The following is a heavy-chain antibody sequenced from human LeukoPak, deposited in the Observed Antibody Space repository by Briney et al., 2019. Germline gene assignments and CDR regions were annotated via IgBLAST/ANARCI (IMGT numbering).Heavy chain of an antibody. D-gene: IGHD3-3*01. J-gene: IGHJ2*01. CDR3: ARVRTRSYYDFWSGYTHWYFDL. CDR1: GGSFSGYY. V-gene: IGHV4-34*01. Sequence: PSETLSLTCAVYGGSFSGYYWSWIRQPPGKGLEWIGEISHSGSTNYNPSLKSRVTISVDTSKNQFSLKLSSVTAADTAVYYCARVRTRSYYDFWSGYTHWYFDLWGRGTLVTVSS. CDR2: ISHSGST.